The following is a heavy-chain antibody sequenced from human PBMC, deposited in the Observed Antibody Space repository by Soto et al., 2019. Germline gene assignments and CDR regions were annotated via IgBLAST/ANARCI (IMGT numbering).Heavy chain of an antibody. CDR3: AKDQAPLGSGSLYGMDV. V-gene: IGHV3-23*01. J-gene: IGHJ6*02. CDR1: GFTFSSYA. Sequence: HPGGSLRLSCAASGFTFSSYAMSWVRQAPGKGLEWVSAISGSGGSTYYADSVKGRFTISRDNSKNTLYLQMNSLRAEDTAVYYCAKDQAPLGSGSLYGMDVWGQGTTVTVSS. CDR2: ISGSGGST. D-gene: IGHD3-3*01.